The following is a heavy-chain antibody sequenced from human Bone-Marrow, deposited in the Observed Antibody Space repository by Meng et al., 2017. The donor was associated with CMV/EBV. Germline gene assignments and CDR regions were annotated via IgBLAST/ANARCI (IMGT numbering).Heavy chain of an antibody. CDR1: GGTFSSYA. CDR3: ARTTSPTSGAWFDP. CDR2: IIPIFGTA. J-gene: IGHJ5*02. Sequence: SVKVSCKASGGTFSSYAISWVRQAPGQGLEWMGGIIPIFGTANYAQKFQGRVTITTDESTSTAYVELSSLRSEDTAVYYCARTTSPTSGAWFDPWGPGNLVNVSS. V-gene: IGHV1-69*05. D-gene: IGHD1-1*01.